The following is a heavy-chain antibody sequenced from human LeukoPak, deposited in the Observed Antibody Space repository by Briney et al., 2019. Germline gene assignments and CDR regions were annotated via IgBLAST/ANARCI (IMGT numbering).Heavy chain of an antibody. D-gene: IGHD1-1*01. CDR3: ARDRVEGSYYYYMDV. J-gene: IGHJ6*03. Sequence: PGGSLTLSCAASGFTFSRYGMYWVRQAPGQGLEWVAAVWYDGNKNYYADSVKGRFTISRDNSKNTVYLQMTSLRAEDTAVYYCARDRVEGSYYYYMDVWGKGTTVTVSS. CDR2: VWYDGNKN. V-gene: IGHV3-33*07. CDR1: GFTFSRYG.